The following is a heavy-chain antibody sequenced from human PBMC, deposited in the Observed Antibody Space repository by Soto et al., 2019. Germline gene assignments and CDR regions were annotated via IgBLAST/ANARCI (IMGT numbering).Heavy chain of an antibody. D-gene: IGHD3-22*01. J-gene: IGHJ5*02. CDR1: GGSIISSNC. V-gene: IGHV4-4*02. Sequence: SETLSLTGAVCGGSIISSNCWSWVRQPPGKGLEWIGEIYHSVSTNYNPSLKSRVTISVDKSKNQFSLKLSSVTAADTAVYYCARRLDSSGYYLLQYRWFDPFGQGTLLAFSS. CDR2: IYHSVST. CDR3: ARRLDSSGYYLLQYRWFDP.